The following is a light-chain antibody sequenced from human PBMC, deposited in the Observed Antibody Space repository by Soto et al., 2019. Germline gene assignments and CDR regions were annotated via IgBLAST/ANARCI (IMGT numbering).Light chain of an antibody. CDR2: ATS. CDR3: QHSYDMPPT. J-gene: IGKJ1*01. V-gene: IGKV1-39*01. Sequence: DIQMTQSPSTLPASAGDRVTITCRASETVSKSLNWYRQRPGRAPEHLVYATSRLQTGVPSRFSGSGSGTAFTLAISSLQPEDFATYYWQHSYDMPPTFGQGTRVEI. CDR1: ETVSKS.